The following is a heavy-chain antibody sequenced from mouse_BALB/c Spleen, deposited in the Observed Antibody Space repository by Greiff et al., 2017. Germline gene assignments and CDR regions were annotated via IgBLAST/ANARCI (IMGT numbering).Heavy chain of an antibody. CDR3: ARRGDGYYFSYAMDY. CDR1: GYTFTSYW. Sequence: QVQLQQSGAELVKPGASVKLSCKASGYTFTSYWMHWVKQRPGQGLEWIGEIDPSDSYTNYNQKFKGKATLTVDKSSSTAYMQLSSLTSEDSAVYYCARRGDGYYFSYAMDYWGQGTSVTVSS. J-gene: IGHJ4*01. V-gene: IGHV1-69*02. D-gene: IGHD2-3*01. CDR2: IDPSDSYT.